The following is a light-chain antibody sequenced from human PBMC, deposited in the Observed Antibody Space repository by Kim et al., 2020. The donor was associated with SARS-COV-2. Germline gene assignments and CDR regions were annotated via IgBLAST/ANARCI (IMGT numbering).Light chain of an antibody. CDR2: GAS. CDR1: QSVSSSY. V-gene: IGKV3-20*01. J-gene: IGKJ3*01. Sequence: PGERDPLSCRASQSVSSSYLAWYQQKPGQAPRLLIYGASSRATGIPDRFSGSGSGTDFTLTISRLEPEDFAVYYCQQYGSSPPFTFGPGTKVDIK. CDR3: QQYGSSPPFT.